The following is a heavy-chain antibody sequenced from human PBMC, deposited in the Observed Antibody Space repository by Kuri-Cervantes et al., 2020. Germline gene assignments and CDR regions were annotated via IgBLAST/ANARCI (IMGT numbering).Heavy chain of an antibody. D-gene: IGHD6-13*01. CDR2: IIPIFGTA. CDR3: ARPKPLGAAGSSDAFDI. J-gene: IGHJ3*02. CDR1: GYTLTELS. Sequence: ASVKVSCKVSGYTLTELSMHWVRQAPGKGLEWMGGIIPIFGTANYAQKFQGRVTMTRDTSTSTVYMELSSLRSEDTAVYYCARPKPLGAAGSSDAFDIWGQGTMVTVSS. V-gene: IGHV1-24*01.